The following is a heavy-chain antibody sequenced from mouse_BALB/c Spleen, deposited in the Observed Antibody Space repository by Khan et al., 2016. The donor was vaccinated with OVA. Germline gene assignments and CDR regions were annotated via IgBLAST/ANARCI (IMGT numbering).Heavy chain of an antibody. J-gene: IGHJ1*01. CDR3: AHPSYDPRFFEV. CDR1: GFNIKDTY. D-gene: IGHD2-3*01. V-gene: IGHV14-3*02. CDR2: IAPANGNT. Sequence: EVQLQQSGAELVKPGASVRLSCTASGFNIKDTYIHWVKQRPEQGLEWIGRIAPANGNTKYDPKFQDKATITSDTSSNPSYLQLSSLTSEDTAVYYWAHPSYDPRFFEVWGAGTTVTVSS.